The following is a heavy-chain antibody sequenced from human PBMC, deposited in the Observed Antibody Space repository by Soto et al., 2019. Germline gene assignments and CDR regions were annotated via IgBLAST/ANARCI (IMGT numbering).Heavy chain of an antibody. D-gene: IGHD4-17*01. Sequence: TSETLSLTCTVSGGSITRYFWSWIRQSPGKGLEWIIHIYSSGTINYNPSLKSRVTISRDTSKNQFSLKLRSVTAADTALYYCATDYGDYVGAFDIWGQGTMVT. CDR1: GGSITRYF. J-gene: IGHJ3*02. CDR2: IYSSGTI. CDR3: ATDYGDYVGAFDI. V-gene: IGHV4-59*01.